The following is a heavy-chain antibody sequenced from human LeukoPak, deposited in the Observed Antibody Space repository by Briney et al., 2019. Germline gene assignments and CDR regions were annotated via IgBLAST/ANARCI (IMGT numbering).Heavy chain of an antibody. J-gene: IGHJ4*01. CDR1: GFTFSSYA. Sequence: GRSLRLSCAASGFTFSSYAMHWVRQAPGKGLEWVAVISYDGRVTYYADSVRGRFTISGDNSKNIQYLQMNNMTPGDTAVYFCAREMTTKGQFDSWGRGTLVTVSS. CDR2: ISYDGRVT. V-gene: IGHV3-30*04. CDR3: AREMTTKGQFDS. D-gene: IGHD1-1*01.